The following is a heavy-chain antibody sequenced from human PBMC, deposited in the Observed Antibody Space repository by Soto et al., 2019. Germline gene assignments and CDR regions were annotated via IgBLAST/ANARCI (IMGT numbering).Heavy chain of an antibody. CDR1: GGTFGSNA. D-gene: IGHD4-4*01. CDR3: AREGYTFGPGAVSGAFDI. Sequence: QVQLVQSGAEVRRPGSSVKVSCKASGGTFGSNAISWVRQAPGQGLEWMGGIIPIFGTTNNAQKFQGRVTITAGEHTNTAYRELSSLRSEDTAIYYCAREGYTFGPGAVSGAFDIWGQGTVVTVSS. J-gene: IGHJ3*02. V-gene: IGHV1-69*12. CDR2: IIPIFGTT.